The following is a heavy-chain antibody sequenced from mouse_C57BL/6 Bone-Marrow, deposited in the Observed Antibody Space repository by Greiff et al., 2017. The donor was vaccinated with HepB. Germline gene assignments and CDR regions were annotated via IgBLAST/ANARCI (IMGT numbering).Heavy chain of an antibody. CDR3: AREGYGSSYAVDY. CDR2: ISYDGSN. V-gene: IGHV3-6*01. Sequence: EVKLMESGPGLVKPSQSLSLTCSVTGYSITSGYYWNWIRQFPGNKLEWMGYISYDGSNNYNPSLKNRISITRDTSKNQFFLKLNSVTTEDTATYYCAREGYGSSYAVDYWGQGTSVTVSS. CDR1: GYSITSGYY. D-gene: IGHD1-1*01. J-gene: IGHJ4*01.